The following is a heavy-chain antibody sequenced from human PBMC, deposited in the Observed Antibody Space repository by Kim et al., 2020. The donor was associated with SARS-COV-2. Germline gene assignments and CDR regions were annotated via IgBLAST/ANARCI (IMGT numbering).Heavy chain of an antibody. D-gene: IGHD1-7*01. CDR3: AKNYEASVSYDF. Sequence: GGSLRLSCEASGFIFSSSAMTWVRQAPGKGLEWVSAISPASNTVYYADAVKGRFTTSRDNPKSTVFLHMYTLRAEDTAIYYCAKNYEASVSYDFWGQGTL. CDR2: ISPASNTV. CDR1: GFIFSSSA. J-gene: IGHJ4*02. V-gene: IGHV3-23*01.